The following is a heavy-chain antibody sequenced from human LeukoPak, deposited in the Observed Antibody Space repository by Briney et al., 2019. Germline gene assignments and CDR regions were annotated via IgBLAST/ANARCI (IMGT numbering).Heavy chain of an antibody. V-gene: IGHV4-59*08. CDR2: IYYSGST. J-gene: IGHJ6*02. CDR1: GGSISSYY. Sequence: SETLSLTCTVSGGSISSYYWSWIRQPPGKGLAWIGYIYYSGSTNYTPSLKSRVTISVDTSKNQFSLKLSAVTAADTAVYYCARTMVRGVSPYGMDVWGQGTTVTVSS. CDR3: ARTMVRGVSPYGMDV. D-gene: IGHD3-10*01.